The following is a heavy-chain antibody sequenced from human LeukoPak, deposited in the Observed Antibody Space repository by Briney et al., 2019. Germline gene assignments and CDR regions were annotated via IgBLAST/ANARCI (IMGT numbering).Heavy chain of an antibody. D-gene: IGHD6-6*01. J-gene: IGHJ6*03. Sequence: GASVNVSCKVSGYTLTELSMHWVRQAPGKGLEWMGGFDPEGGETIYAQKFQGRVTMTEDTSTDTAYMELSSLRSEDTAVYYCARDKNPNDSSSYYYYYMDVWGKGTTVTVSS. V-gene: IGHV1-24*01. CDR2: FDPEGGET. CDR3: ARDKNPNDSSSYYYYYMDV. CDR1: GYTLTELS.